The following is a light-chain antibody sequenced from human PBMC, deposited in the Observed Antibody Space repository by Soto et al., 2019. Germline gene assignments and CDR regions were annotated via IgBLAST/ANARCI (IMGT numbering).Light chain of an antibody. V-gene: IGLV1-44*01. CDR1: SSNIGTNT. J-gene: IGLJ2*01. Sequence: QSVLTQPPSASGTPGQRVSISCSGGSSNIGTNTVNWYQHLPGTAPKLLIFSNDERPSGVPDRFSGSKSGNTASLTISGLQAEDEADYYCSLYTSSSTVAFGGGTKVTVL. CDR2: SND. CDR3: SLYTSSSTVA.